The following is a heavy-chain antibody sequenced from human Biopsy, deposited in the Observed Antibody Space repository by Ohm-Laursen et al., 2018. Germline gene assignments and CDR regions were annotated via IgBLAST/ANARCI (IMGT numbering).Heavy chain of an antibody. J-gene: IGHJ3*02. Sequence: SLRLSCAASGFTFSNYGMHWVRQAPGKGLAWVAVLWYDGTNKYYADSVKGRFTISRDNSKNTLYLQMNSLRAEDTAMYYCSRPTNARAGGAPFDIWGQGTMVTVSS. D-gene: IGHD1-1*01. V-gene: IGHV3-33*08. CDR2: LWYDGTNK. CDR1: GFTFSNYG. CDR3: SRPTNARAGGAPFDI.